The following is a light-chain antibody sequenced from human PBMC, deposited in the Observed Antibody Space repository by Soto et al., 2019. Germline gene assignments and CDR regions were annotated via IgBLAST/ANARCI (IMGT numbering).Light chain of an antibody. CDR3: SSYTTTSPYV. V-gene: IGLV2-14*02. CDR2: EVT. J-gene: IGLJ1*01. Sequence: QSALTQPASVSGSPGQSITISCAGSNSDVGTYNLVSWFQQHPGKAPKVMIYEVTIRPSGLSNRFSGPKSGNTASLTISGLQAEDEADYYCSSYTTTSPYVFGSGTKLTVL. CDR1: NSDVGTYNL.